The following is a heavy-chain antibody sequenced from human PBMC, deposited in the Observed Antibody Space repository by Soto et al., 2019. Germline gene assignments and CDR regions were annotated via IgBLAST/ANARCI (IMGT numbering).Heavy chain of an antibody. CDR2: ISYDGSNK. CDR1: EFTFSNYA. J-gene: IGHJ4*02. V-gene: IGHV3-30-3*01. D-gene: IGHD1-26*01. Sequence: QVQLVESGGGVVQPGRSLRLSCAASEFTFSNYAMHWVRQAPGKGLEWVVVISYDGSNKYYADSVKGRFTISRDNSKNTLSLQMNSLRAEDTAVYYCASASGANDFDYWGQGTLVTVS. CDR3: ASASGANDFDY.